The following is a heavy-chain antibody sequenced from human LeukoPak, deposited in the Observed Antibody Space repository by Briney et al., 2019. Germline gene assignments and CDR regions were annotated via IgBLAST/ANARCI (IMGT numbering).Heavy chain of an antibody. CDR3: TRLGSSGWYNWFDP. CDR2: IRSKANIYAT. J-gene: IGHJ5*02. CDR1: GFTFSGSA. V-gene: IGHV3-73*01. Sequence: PGGSLRLSCAASGFTFSGSAMHWVRQASGKGLEWVGRIRSKANIYATAYAASVKGRFTISRDDSKNTAYLQMNSLKTEDTAVYYCTRLGSSGWYNWFDPWGQGTLVTVSS. D-gene: IGHD6-19*01.